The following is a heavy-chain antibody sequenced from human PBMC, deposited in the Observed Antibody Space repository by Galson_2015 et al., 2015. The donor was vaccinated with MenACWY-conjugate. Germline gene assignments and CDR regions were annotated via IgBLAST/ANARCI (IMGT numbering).Heavy chain of an antibody. CDR2: ISGSGSNT. J-gene: IGHJ6*02. CDR3: AKNRGYGGGRSYYYYGMDV. D-gene: IGHD4-23*01. CDR1: GFTFSSYA. V-gene: IGHV3-23*01. Sequence: SLRLSCAASGFTFSSYAMTWVRQAPGEGLEWVSVISGSGSNTYYADSEKGRFTISRDNSKNTLYLQMDSLRAEDTAVYYCAKNRGYGGGRSYYYYGMDVWGQGTTVTVSS.